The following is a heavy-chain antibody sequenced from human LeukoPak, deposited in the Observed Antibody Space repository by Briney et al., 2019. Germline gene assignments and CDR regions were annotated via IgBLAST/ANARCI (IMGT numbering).Heavy chain of an antibody. CDR3: ATDRDRKRLSYYYMDV. D-gene: IGHD3-10*01. Sequence: PGGSLRLTCAASGFTFSGYAMHWVRQAPGKGLEYVSAISSNGGSTYYANSVRGRFTISRDNSKNTLYLQMGSLRAEDMAVYYCATDRDRKRLSYYYMDVWGKGTTVTVSS. CDR2: ISSNGGST. CDR1: GFTFSGYA. J-gene: IGHJ6*03. V-gene: IGHV3-64*01.